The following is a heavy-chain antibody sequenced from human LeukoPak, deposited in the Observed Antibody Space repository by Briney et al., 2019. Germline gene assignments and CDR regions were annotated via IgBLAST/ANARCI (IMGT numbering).Heavy chain of an antibody. Sequence: GGSLRLSCAASGFTFSSYAMSWVHQAPGQGLEWVSAISGSGGSTYYADSVKGRFTISRDNSKNTLYLQMNSLRAEDTALYYCARGQYYDFWSGYYIWGQGTLVTVSS. CDR1: GFTFSSYA. J-gene: IGHJ4*02. D-gene: IGHD3-3*01. V-gene: IGHV3-23*01. CDR3: ARGQYYDFWSGYYI. CDR2: ISGSGGST.